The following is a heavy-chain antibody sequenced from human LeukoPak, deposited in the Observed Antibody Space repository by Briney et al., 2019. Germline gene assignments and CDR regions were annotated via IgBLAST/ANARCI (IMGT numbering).Heavy chain of an antibody. CDR2: ISSSSSSYI. Sequence: TGGSLRLSCAASGFTFSSYSMNWVRQAPGKGLEWVSSISSSSSSYIYYADSVKGRFTISRDNAKNSLYLQMNSLRAEDTAVYYCARGGLYEGELSTFDYWGQGTLVTVSS. D-gene: IGHD1-26*01. CDR1: GFTFSSYS. J-gene: IGHJ4*02. CDR3: ARGGLYEGELSTFDY. V-gene: IGHV3-21*01.